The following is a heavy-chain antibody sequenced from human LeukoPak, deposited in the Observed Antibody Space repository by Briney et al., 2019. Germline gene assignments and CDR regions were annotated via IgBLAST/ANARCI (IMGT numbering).Heavy chain of an antibody. CDR2: IYTGDTT. CDR1: GFTVSSKY. V-gene: IGHV3-66*01. Sequence: GGSLRLSCVASGFTVSSKYMSWVRQAPGKGLEGVAVIYTGDTTYYADSVKGRFTISRDNSKNTLYLHMDGLRVEDTAVYYCAKVGAVAAVDYWGQGTLVTVSS. J-gene: IGHJ4*02. D-gene: IGHD6-19*01. CDR3: AKVGAVAAVDY.